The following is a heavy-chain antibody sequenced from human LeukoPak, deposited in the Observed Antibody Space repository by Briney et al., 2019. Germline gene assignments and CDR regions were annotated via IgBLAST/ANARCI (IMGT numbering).Heavy chain of an antibody. CDR1: GFTFSSYA. J-gene: IGHJ6*02. CDR2: ISGSGNRT. Sequence: GGSLILSCAASGFTFSSYAMSWVRQAPGKGLEWVSSISGSGNRTYYADSVKGRFTISRDNSKNTLFLQMNSLRAEDTAVYYCAKNLYCGGGSCYPSALGMDVWGQGTTVTVSS. D-gene: IGHD2-15*01. V-gene: IGHV3-23*01. CDR3: AKNLYCGGGSCYPSALGMDV.